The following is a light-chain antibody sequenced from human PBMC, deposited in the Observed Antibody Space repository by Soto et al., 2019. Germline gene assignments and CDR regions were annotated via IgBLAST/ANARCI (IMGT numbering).Light chain of an antibody. Sequence: DIVLTHAPGNLSLSPGERATLSCRASQSVRSSYLAWYQQKPGQAPRLLIYGASIRATGIPDRFGGSGSGTDFTLTISRLEPENFEVYYCHQYGESHLLGSGTKVDMK. CDR2: GAS. V-gene: IGKV3-20*01. CDR1: QSVRSSY. J-gene: IGKJ1*01. CDR3: HQYGESHL.